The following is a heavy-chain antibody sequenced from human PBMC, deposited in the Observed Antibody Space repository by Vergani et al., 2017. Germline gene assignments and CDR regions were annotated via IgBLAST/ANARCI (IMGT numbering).Heavy chain of an antibody. J-gene: IGHJ5*02. CDR1: GFTFSSYA. V-gene: IGHV3-23*01. D-gene: IGHD2-2*01. CDR2: ISDSDDST. CDR3: ARGLGCSSTSCYLGWFDP. Sequence: EVQLLESGGGLVQPGGSLRLSCAASGFTFSSYAMSWVRQAPGKGLEWVSGISDSDDSTYYADSVKGRFTISRDNSKNTLYLQMNSLRAEDTAVYYCARGLGCSSTSCYLGWFDPWGQGTLVTVSS.